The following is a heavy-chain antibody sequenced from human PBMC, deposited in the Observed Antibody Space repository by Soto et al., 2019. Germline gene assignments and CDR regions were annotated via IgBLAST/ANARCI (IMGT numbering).Heavy chain of an antibody. CDR3: AHSQLRFLEWLSPGGFDY. D-gene: IGHD3-3*01. CDR2: IYWNDDK. CDR1: GFSLSTSGVG. Sequence: QITLKEAGPTLVKPTQTLTLTCTFSGFSLSTSGVGVGWIRQPPGKALEWLALIYWNDDKRYSTSLKSRLTITNDTSQNQVVLTMTNMDPVDTATYDCAHSQLRFLEWLSPGGFDYWGQGTLVTVSS. V-gene: IGHV2-5*01. J-gene: IGHJ4*02.